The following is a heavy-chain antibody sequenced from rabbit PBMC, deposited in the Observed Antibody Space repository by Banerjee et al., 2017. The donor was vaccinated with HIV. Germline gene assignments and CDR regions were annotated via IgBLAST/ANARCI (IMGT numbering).Heavy chain of an antibody. CDR1: GIDFSNHYY. V-gene: IGHV1S45*01. D-gene: IGHD8-1*01. CDR2: IATDGSDTT. CDR3: VRAGVYAGSSSYTGFDFNL. Sequence: QQQLEESGGGLVKPGGTLTLTCKASGIDFSNHYYMCWVRQAPGKGLEWIACIATDGSDTTYYASWAKGRFTISKTSSTTVTLQMTSLTAADTATYFCVRAGVYAGSSSYTGFDFNLWGPGTLVTVS. J-gene: IGHJ4*01.